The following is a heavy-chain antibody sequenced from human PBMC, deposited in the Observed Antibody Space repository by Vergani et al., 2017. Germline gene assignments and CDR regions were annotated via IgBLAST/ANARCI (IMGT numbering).Heavy chain of an antibody. CDR3: ARAKRGRLAVGATDS. CDR1: GYSFHNYA. D-gene: IGHD6-19*01. CDR2: INPTTGNP. V-gene: IGHV7-4-1*01. J-gene: IGHJ4*02. Sequence: QEQLVQSGSELKKPGASVKVSCKASGYSFHNYAIHWVRQAPGQGLEWMGWINPTTGNPTYARAFTGRFVFSLDTSISTAYLQIGSLKAEDTAVYFCARAKRGRLAVGATDSWVQGTLLTVSS.